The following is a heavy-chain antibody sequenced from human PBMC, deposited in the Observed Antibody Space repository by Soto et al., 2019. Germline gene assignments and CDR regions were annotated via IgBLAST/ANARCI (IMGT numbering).Heavy chain of an antibody. Sequence: GGSLRLSCAASGFTFSSYWMSWVRQAPGKGLEWVANIGQDGSEKYYVDSVKGRFTISRDNAKNSLYLQMNSLRAEDTAVYYCARALTIFGVVPTGYWGQGTLVTVSS. CDR1: GFTFSSYW. D-gene: IGHD3-3*01. CDR3: ARALTIFGVVPTGY. CDR2: IGQDGSEK. J-gene: IGHJ4*02. V-gene: IGHV3-7*03.